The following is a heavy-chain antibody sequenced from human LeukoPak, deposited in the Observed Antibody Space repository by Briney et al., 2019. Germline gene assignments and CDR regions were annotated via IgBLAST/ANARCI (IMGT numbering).Heavy chain of an antibody. D-gene: IGHD6-13*01. V-gene: IGHV1-69*04. J-gene: IGHJ4*02. Sequence: ASVKVSCKASGGTFSSYAISWVRQAPGQGLEWMGRIIPILGIANYAQKFQGRVTITADKSTSTAYMELSSLRSEDTAVYYCAVPSSSWYGIFDYWGQGTLATVSS. CDR1: GGTFSSYA. CDR2: IIPILGIA. CDR3: AVPSSSWYGIFDY.